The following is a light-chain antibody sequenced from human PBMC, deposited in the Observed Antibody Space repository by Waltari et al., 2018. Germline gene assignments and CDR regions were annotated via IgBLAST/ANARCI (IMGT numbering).Light chain of an antibody. Sequence: QSALTQPTSVSGSPGQSVTIPCTGTSRDVAFYISVSWYQQYPGKVPQLLIYDVSDRPSGVSSRFSGSKSGNTASLTISGLQADDEADYYCNSYTGSSSWMFGGGTKLTVL. V-gene: IGLV2-14*01. CDR1: SRDVAFYIS. CDR3: NSYTGSSSWM. J-gene: IGLJ3*02. CDR2: DVS.